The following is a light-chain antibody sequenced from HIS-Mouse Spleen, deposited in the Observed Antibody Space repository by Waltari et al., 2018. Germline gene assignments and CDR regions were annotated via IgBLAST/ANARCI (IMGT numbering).Light chain of an antibody. V-gene: IGLV2-23*01. CDR3: CSYAGSSTWV. J-gene: IGLJ3*02. CDR1: SSDVGRYNL. Sequence: QSALTQPASVSGSPGQSITISCTGTSSDVGRYNLVSWYQQHPGNAPKLMIYEGSKRPSGVANRLSGAKAGNTASLTISGLQAEDEADYDCCSYAGSSTWVFGGGTKLTVL. CDR2: EGS.